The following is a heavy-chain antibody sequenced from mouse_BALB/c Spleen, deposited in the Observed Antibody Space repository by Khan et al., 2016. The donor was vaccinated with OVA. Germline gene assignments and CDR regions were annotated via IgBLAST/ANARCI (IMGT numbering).Heavy chain of an antibody. Sequence: QVQLEESGPGLVAPSQSLSITCTVSGFSLTGYSVNWVRQPPGKGLEWLGMICGDGATDYNSALKSRLSISKDNSKSQVFLIMNSLQSADTARYYRARTYYGNSKEALEYWGQGTSVTVSS. CDR3: ARTYYGNSKEALEY. CDR1: GFSLTGYS. J-gene: IGHJ4*01. D-gene: IGHD2-10*01. CDR2: ICGDGAT. V-gene: IGHV2-6-7*01.